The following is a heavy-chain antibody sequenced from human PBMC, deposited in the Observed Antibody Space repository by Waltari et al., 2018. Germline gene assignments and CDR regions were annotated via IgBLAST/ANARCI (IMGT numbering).Heavy chain of an antibody. CDR3: TNLDDFLDV. D-gene: IGHD1-1*01. J-gene: IGHJ6*02. CDR1: GFTFDNYA. V-gene: IGHV3-9*01. Sequence: EAQLVESGGGLIQPGRSLRLSCAASGFTFDNYAMNWVREVPGKGLEWVASISWNSQTIGYADSVKCRFTISRDNAKKSLYLQMNSVRVEDTALYYCTNLDDFLDVWGQGTTVTVSS. CDR2: ISWNSQTI.